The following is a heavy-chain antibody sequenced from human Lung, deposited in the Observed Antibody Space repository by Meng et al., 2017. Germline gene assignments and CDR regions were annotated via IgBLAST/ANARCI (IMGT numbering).Heavy chain of an antibody. V-gene: IGHV3-23*01. J-gene: IGHJ4*02. D-gene: IGHD1-1*01. CDR1: GFTFINSA. CDR3: AKEEVPNDY. Sequence: GESLKISCSVSGFTFINSAMSWVRQAPGKGPEWVSGISIDGDRTYYVDSVKGRFTISRDNSKNTVYLQMNSLRGEDTAVYFCAKEEVPNDYWGQGTLVTVSS. CDR2: ISIDGDRT.